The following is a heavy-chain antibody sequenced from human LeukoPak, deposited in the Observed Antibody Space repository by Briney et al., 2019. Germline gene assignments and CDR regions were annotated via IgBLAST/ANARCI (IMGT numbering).Heavy chain of an antibody. J-gene: IGHJ4*02. D-gene: IGHD4-17*01. Sequence: GSLRLSSAASGFTFSRYAMSSVRQAPGKGLEWVSAISGSGGSTYYADSVKGRFTISRDNSKNTLYLQINSLRAEDTAVYYCAKRGDERYYFDYWRQGTLVTVSS. CDR2: ISGSGGST. CDR3: AKRGDERYYFDY. V-gene: IGHV3-23*01. CDR1: GFTFSRYA.